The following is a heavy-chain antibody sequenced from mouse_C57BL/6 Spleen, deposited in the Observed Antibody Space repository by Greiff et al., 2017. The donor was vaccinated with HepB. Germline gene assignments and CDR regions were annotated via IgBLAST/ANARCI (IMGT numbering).Heavy chain of an antibody. CDR2: IYPSDSET. CDR1: GYTFTSYW. CDR3: ASAVYYGARWDFDD. V-gene: IGHV1-61*01. D-gene: IGHD2-1*01. J-gene: IGHJ1*03. Sequence: VQLQQPGAELVRPGSSVKLSCKASGYTFTSYWMEWVKQRPGQGLEWIGNIYPSDSETHYNQKFKDKATLTVDKSSSTAYMQLSILTSEDSAVYYCASAVYYGARWDFDDWGTGTTVTVSS.